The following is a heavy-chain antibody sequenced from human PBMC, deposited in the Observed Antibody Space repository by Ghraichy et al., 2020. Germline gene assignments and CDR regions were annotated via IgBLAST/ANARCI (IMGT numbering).Heavy chain of an antibody. CDR3: ASMTFSGSYYRRYYYYYMDV. D-gene: IGHD3-10*01. V-gene: IGHV3-74*01. Sequence: VSRINSDGSSTSYADSVKGRFTISRDNAKNTLYLQMNSLRAEDTAVYYCASMTFSGSYYRRYYYYYMDVWGKGTTVTVSS. J-gene: IGHJ6*03. CDR2: INSDGSST.